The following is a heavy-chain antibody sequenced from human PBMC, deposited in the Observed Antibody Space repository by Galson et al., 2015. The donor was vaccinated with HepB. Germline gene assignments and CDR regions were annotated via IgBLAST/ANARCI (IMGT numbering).Heavy chain of an antibody. CDR3: ARDPSAMTMIQGDHL. Sequence: TLSLTCTMSGGSISSGGYYWSWIRQHPEKGLEWIGYIFSIGSTYYNPSLKSRVTISIDTSKNQFSLKLTSVTPADTAVYYCARDPSAMTMIQGDHLWGQGILVTVSS. J-gene: IGHJ5*02. V-gene: IGHV4-31*03. CDR1: GGSISSGGYY. D-gene: IGHD3-10*01. CDR2: IFSIGST.